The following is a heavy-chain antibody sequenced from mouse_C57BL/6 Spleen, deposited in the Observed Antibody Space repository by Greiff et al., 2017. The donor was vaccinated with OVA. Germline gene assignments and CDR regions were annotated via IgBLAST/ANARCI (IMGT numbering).Heavy chain of an antibody. CDR3: ARRGPGTYYAMDY. J-gene: IGHJ4*01. CDR1: GFTFSSYA. CDR2: ISDGGSYT. D-gene: IGHD4-1*01. Sequence: EVKLVESGGGLVKPGGSLKLSCAASGFTFSSYAMSWVRQTPEKRLEWVATISDGGSYTYYPDNVQGRFTISRDNAKNNLYLQMSHLKSEDTAMYYCARRGPGTYYAMDYWGQGTSVTVSS. V-gene: IGHV5-4*03.